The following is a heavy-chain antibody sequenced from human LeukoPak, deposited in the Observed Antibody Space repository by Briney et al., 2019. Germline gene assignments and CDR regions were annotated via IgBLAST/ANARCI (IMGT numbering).Heavy chain of an antibody. CDR3: AKARDVDYYGSGSYYPFDY. D-gene: IGHD3-10*01. V-gene: IGHV3-48*01. CDR1: GFTFSSYS. CDR2: ISSSSSTI. J-gene: IGHJ4*02. Sequence: GGSLRLSCAASGFTFSSYSMNWVRQAPGKGLEWVSYISSSSSTIYYADSVKGRFTISRDNAKNSLYLQMNSLRAEDTAVYYCAKARDVDYYGSGSYYPFDYWGQGTLVTVSS.